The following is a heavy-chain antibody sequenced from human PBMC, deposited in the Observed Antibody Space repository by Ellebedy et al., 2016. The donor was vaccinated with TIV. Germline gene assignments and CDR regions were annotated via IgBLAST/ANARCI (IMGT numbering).Heavy chain of an antibody. D-gene: IGHD3-22*01. CDR1: GGSVSSNHW. V-gene: IGHV4-4*02. J-gene: IGHJ4*02. Sequence: MPSETLSLTCDVSGGSVSSNHWWSWVSQPPGKGLEWIGEIFHSGSTNYNPSLTSRVTISVDKSKNQFSLKLTYVTAADTAVYYCGRYYDSSGGSFFDYWGQGTLVTVSS. CDR3: GRYYDSSGGSFFDY. CDR2: IFHSGST.